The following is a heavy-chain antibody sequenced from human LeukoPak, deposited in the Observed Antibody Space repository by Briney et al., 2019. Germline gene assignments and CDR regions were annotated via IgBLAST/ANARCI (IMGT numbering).Heavy chain of an antibody. D-gene: IGHD2-2*01. Sequence: SETLSLTCAVHGGSFSGYYWSWIRQPPGKGLEWIGEINHSGSTNYNPSLKSRVTISVDTSKNQFSLKLSSVTAADTAVYYCARRNRYCSSTSCYRAFDYWGQGTLVTVSS. CDR1: GGSFSGYY. CDR3: ARRNRYCSSTSCYRAFDY. J-gene: IGHJ4*02. V-gene: IGHV4-34*01. CDR2: INHSGST.